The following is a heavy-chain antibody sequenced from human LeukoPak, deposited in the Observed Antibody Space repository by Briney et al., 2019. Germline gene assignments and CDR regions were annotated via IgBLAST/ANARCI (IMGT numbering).Heavy chain of an antibody. D-gene: IGHD3-3*01. Sequence: LRASVKVSCKASGYTFTSYGISWVRQAPGQGLEWMGWISAYNGNTNYAQKLQGRVTMTTDTSTGTAYMELRSLRSDDTAVYYCARFHRPYDFWSGYSYGMDVWGQGTTVTVSS. J-gene: IGHJ6*02. CDR3: ARFHRPYDFWSGYSYGMDV. CDR1: GYTFTSYG. V-gene: IGHV1-18*01. CDR2: ISAYNGNT.